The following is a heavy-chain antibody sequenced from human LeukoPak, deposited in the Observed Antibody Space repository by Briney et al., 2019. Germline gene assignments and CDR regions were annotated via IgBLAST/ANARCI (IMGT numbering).Heavy chain of an antibody. D-gene: IGHD4-17*01. J-gene: IGHJ4*02. CDR1: GGSISGSSYY. V-gene: IGHV4-39*01. CDR3: ARLRGAMTPVTSDLDY. Sequence: PSETLSLTCTVSGGSISGSSYYWAWIRQPPGKGLEWIGSCFYCGSAYYNPSLKSRVTISVDTSKNQFSLNLSSVTAADTAVYYCARLRGAMTPVTSDLDYWGQGTLVTVSS. CDR2: CFYCGSA.